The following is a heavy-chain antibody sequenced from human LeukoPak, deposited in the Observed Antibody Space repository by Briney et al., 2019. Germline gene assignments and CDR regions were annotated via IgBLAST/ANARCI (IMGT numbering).Heavy chain of an antibody. CDR1: GYSISSGYY. V-gene: IGHV4-38-2*02. J-gene: IGHJ3*02. CDR2: IYHSGST. D-gene: IGHD3-10*01. CDR3: AREGTAFDI. Sequence: SETLSLTCTVSGYSISSGYYWGWIWQPPGKGLEWIGSIYHSGSTYYNPSLKSRVTISVDTSKNQFSLKLSSVTAADTAVYYCAREGTAFDIWGQGTMVTVSS.